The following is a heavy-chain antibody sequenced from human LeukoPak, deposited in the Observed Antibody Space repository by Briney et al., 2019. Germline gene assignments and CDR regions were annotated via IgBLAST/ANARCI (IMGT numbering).Heavy chain of an antibody. D-gene: IGHD3-22*01. J-gene: IGHJ4*02. CDR1: GFTFSSYS. CDR3: ARAEGYYDSSGYYYSFDY. CDR2: ISSSSSYI. Sequence: GGSLRLSCAASGFTFSSYSMNWVRQAPGKGLEWVSSISSSSSYIYYADSVKGRFTISRDNAKNLLYLQMNSLRAEDTAVYYCARAEGYYDSSGYYYSFDYWGQGTLVTVSS. V-gene: IGHV3-21*01.